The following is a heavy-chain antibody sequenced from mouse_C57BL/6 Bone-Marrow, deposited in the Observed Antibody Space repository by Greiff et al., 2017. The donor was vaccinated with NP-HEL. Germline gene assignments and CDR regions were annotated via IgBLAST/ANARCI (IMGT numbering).Heavy chain of an antibody. CDR3: ARLFITTVVATDY. Sequence: EVQLVESGGDLVKPGGSLKLSCAASGFTFSSYGMSWVRQTPDKRLEWVATISSGGSYTYYPDSVKGRFTISRDNAKNTLYLQMSSLKSEDTAMYYCARLFITTVVATDYWGQGTTLTVSS. D-gene: IGHD1-1*01. V-gene: IGHV5-6*01. J-gene: IGHJ2*01. CDR2: ISSGGSYT. CDR1: GFTFSSYG.